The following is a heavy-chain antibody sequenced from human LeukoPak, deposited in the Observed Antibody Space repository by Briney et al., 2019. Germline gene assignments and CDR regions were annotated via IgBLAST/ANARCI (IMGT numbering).Heavy chain of an antibody. J-gene: IGHJ4*02. V-gene: IGHV4-30-4*01. CDR1: GNSISSGDYY. CDR3: ARDRAYYNSGRYFDF. D-gene: IGHD3-10*01. Sequence: SQTLSLTCTVSGNSISSGDYYWSWIRQPPGKGLEWIVSIYYSGSGSTYYSPSLKNRLTMSVDTSKNQFSLNLSSVTAADAAIYYCARDRAYYNSGRYFDFWGQGTLVTVSS. CDR2: IYYSGSGST.